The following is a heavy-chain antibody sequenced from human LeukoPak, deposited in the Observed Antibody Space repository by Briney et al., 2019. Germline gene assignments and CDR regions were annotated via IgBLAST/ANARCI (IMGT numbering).Heavy chain of an antibody. Sequence: SKTLSLTCAVYGGSFSGYYWSWIRQPPGKGLEWIGEINHSGSTNYSPSLKSRVTISVDTSKKQFSLKLSSVTAADTAVYYCARGGSGYDLYFDYWGQGTLVTVSS. CDR1: GGSFSGYY. CDR2: INHSGST. J-gene: IGHJ4*02. D-gene: IGHD5-12*01. V-gene: IGHV4-34*01. CDR3: ARGGSGYDLYFDY.